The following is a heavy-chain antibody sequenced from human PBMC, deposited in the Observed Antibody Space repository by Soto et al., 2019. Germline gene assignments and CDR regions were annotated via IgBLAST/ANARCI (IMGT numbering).Heavy chain of an antibody. Sequence: ASVKVSCKASGYTFTSYGISWVRQAPGQGLEWMGWISAYNGNTNYAQKLQGRVTMTTDTSTSTAYMELRSLRSDDTAVYYCARDHDYVWGSYRYYYYYGMDVWGQGTTVTVSS. D-gene: IGHD3-16*02. J-gene: IGHJ6*02. CDR1: GYTFTSYG. CDR3: ARDHDYVWGSYRYYYYYGMDV. V-gene: IGHV1-18*01. CDR2: ISAYNGNT.